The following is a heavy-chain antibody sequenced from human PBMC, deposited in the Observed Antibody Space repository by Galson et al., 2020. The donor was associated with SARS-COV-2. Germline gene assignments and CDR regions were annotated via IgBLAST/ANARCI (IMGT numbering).Heavy chain of an antibody. V-gene: IGHV3-23*01. CDR2: ISGSGGST. Sequence: GGSLRLSCAASGFTYSSYAMSWVRQAPGKGLEWVSAISGSGGSTYYADSVKGRFTISRDNSKNTLFLQMSGLRAEDTAVYYCAKPKGGYDFRSGYPLDYWGQGTLVTVSS. CDR1: GFTYSSYA. J-gene: IGHJ4*02. CDR3: AKPKGGYDFRSGYPLDY. D-gene: IGHD3-3*01.